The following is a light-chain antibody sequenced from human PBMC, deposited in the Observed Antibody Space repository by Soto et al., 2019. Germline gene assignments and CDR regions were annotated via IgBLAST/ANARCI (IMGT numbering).Light chain of an antibody. CDR3: QQSYNTPIT. CDR2: AAS. Sequence: DIQMAQSPSSLSASVGDGVTITCRASQSISTYLNWYQQKPGKAPKLLIFAASSLQSGVPSRFSGSGSGTDFTLTISSLQPEDFATYYCQQSYNTPITFGQGTRLEIK. V-gene: IGKV1-39*01. CDR1: QSISTY. J-gene: IGKJ5*01.